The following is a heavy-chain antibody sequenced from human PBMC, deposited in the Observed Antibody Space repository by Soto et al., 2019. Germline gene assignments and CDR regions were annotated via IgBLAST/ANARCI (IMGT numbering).Heavy chain of an antibody. D-gene: IGHD3-22*01. CDR3: AATLDWGSYDFGGYPS. Sequence: SVKVSCKGSGFAFSRSAVQWVRQVRGQGLEWIGWIVAASGKTDYSQIFQERVTITRDMSTSTAYMELSSLSSEDTAVYYCAATLDWGSYDFGGYPSWGQGTLVTVSS. J-gene: IGHJ4*02. CDR2: IVAASGKT. V-gene: IGHV1-58*01. CDR1: GFAFSRSA.